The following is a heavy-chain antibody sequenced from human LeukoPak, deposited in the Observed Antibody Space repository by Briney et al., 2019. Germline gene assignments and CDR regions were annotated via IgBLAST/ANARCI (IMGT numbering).Heavy chain of an antibody. D-gene: IGHD6-13*01. CDR2: INSGGSNR. J-gene: IGHJ4*02. V-gene: IGHV3-74*01. Sequence: GGSLRLSCAASGFTFSNYWMLWLRHAPGGGLVWVSRINSGGSNRNYAVSERGRFTISRNNAKNTLYLQMNSLRAEDKALYYCGGASSHRIAAGCDYWGQGTLVTVSS. CDR1: GFTFSNYW. CDR3: GGASSHRIAAGCDY.